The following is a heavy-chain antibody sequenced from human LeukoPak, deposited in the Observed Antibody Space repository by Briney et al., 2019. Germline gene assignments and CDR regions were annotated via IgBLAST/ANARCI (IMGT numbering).Heavy chain of an antibody. J-gene: IGHJ4*02. V-gene: IGHV1-2*02. CDR3: ARWDGYSSSPDY. CDR1: GYTFSGYY. Sequence: ASVKVSCKASGYTFSGYYLHWVRQAPGQGLEWMGWINPKSGDTSYAQRFQGRVTMTRDTSIITIYMEIYMELTGLRFDDTALYYCARWDGYSSSPDYWGQGTLVTVSS. D-gene: IGHD6-13*01. CDR2: INPKSGDT.